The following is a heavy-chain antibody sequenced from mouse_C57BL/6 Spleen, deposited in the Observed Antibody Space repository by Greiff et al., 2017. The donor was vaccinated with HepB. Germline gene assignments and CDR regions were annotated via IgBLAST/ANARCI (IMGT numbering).Heavy chain of an antibody. CDR1: GYTFTSYW. J-gene: IGHJ3*01. CDR3: ARAENRGYPFAY. D-gene: IGHD2-2*01. CDR2: IDPNSGGT. V-gene: IGHV1-72*01. Sequence: QVQLKQPGAELVKPGASVKLSCKASGYTFTSYWMHWVKQRPGRGLEWIGRIDPNSGGTKYNEKFKSKATLTVDKPSSTADMELSSLTSEDSAVYYCARAENRGYPFAYWGQGTLVTVSA.